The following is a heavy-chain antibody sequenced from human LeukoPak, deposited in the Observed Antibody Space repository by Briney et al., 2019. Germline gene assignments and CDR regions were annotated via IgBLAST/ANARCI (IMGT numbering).Heavy chain of an antibody. CDR3: VRDGPLEYCSRARCYFFDQ. CDR2: ISYDGSKK. D-gene: IGHD2-2*01. V-gene: IGHV3-30*04. J-gene: IGHJ4*02. Sequence: GGSLRLSCAASGFTFSTYSMHWVRQAPGEGLEWVAVISYDGSKKYCADSVRGRFTISRDNSKNTLYLQMNSLRGDDTAVYFCVRDGPLEYCSRARCYFFDQWGQGALVTVSS. CDR1: GFTFSTYS.